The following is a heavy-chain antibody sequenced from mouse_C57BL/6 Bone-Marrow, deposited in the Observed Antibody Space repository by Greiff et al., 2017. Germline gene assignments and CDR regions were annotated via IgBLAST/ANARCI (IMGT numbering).Heavy chain of an antibody. J-gene: IGHJ2*01. CDR2: ISDGGSYT. CDR3: ARVYKGYFDY. CDR1: GFTFSSYA. Sequence: EVKLQESGGGLVKPGGSLKLSCAASGFTFSSYAMSWVRQTPEKRLEWVATISDGGSYTYYPDNVKGRFTISRDNAKNNLYLQMSHLKSEDTAMYYCARVYKGYFDYWGQGTTLTVSS. D-gene: IGHD1-3*01. V-gene: IGHV5-4*03.